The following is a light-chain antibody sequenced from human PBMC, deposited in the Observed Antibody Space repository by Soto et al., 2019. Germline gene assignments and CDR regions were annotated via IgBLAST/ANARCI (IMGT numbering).Light chain of an antibody. V-gene: IGLV2-18*02. J-gene: IGLJ1*01. CDR1: SGDVGSYNR. CDR2: DVS. Sequence: QSALTQPPSVSGSPGQSVTISCTGTSGDVGSYNRVSWYQQPPGTAPKLIIYDVSNRPSGVPNRFSGSKSGNTASLTISGLQAEDEADYYCTSFTSSSTLVFGAGTKVTVL. CDR3: TSFTSSSTLV.